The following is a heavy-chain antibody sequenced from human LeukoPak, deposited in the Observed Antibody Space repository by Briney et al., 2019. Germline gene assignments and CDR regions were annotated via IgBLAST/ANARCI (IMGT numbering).Heavy chain of an antibody. V-gene: IGHV4-4*02. D-gene: IGHD6-13*01. CDR2: IYHSGST. CDR3: ARGPEYSSSWYYYYGMDV. J-gene: IGHJ6*02. CDR1: GGSISSSNW. Sequence: PSETLSLTCAVSGGSISSSNWWSWVRQPPGKGLEWIGEIYHSGSTYYNPSLKSRVTISVDTSKNQFSLKLSSVTAADTAVYYCARGPEYSSSWYYYYGMDVWGQGTTVTVSS.